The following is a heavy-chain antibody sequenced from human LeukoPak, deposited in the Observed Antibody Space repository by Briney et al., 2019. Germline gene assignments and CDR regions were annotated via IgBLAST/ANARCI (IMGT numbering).Heavy chain of an antibody. CDR2: ISGSGGSI. J-gene: IGHJ4*02. CDR1: GFTFSSYA. D-gene: IGHD6-13*01. V-gene: IGHV3-23*01. CDR3: AKFPGIAAAGLYYFDY. Sequence: GGSLRLSCAASGFTFSSYAMSWVRQAPGKGLEWVSAISGSGGSIYYADSVKGRFTISRDNSKNTLYQQMNSLRAEDTAVYYCAKFPGIAAAGLYYFDYWGQGTLVTVSS.